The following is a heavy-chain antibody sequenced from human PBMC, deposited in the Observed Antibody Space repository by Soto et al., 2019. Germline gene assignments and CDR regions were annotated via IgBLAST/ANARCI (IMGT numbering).Heavy chain of an antibody. D-gene: IGHD2-21*02. J-gene: IGHJ4*02. CDR1: GGSFSGYY. CDR3: ARGSTSGETALLF. V-gene: IGHV4-34*01. Sequence: SETLSLTCAVYGGSFSGYYWTWIRQSPEKGLEWIGEVNHSGTTYYNPSLKTRVTISVHTPKNQFSLRLTSVTAADTAVYYCARGSTSGETALLFWGQGTQVTVSS. CDR2: VNHSGTT.